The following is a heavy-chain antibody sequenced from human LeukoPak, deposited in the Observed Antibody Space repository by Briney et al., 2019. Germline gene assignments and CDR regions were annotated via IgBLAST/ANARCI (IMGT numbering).Heavy chain of an antibody. CDR3: ARDGPLRYFDWLAYYYYYGMDV. V-gene: IGHV1-18*01. Sequence: GASVKVSCKASGYTFTSYGIIWVRQAPGQGLEWMGWISAYNGNTNYAQKLQGRVTMTTDTSTSTAYMELRSLRSDDTAVYYCARDGPLRYFDWLAYYYYYGMDVWGQGTTVTVSS. D-gene: IGHD3-9*01. CDR2: ISAYNGNT. CDR1: GYTFTSYG. J-gene: IGHJ6*02.